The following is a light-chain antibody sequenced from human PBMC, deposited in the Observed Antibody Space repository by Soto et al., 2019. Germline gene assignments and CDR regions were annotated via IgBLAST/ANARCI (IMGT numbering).Light chain of an antibody. J-gene: IGKJ1*01. Sequence: EFVLTQAPGTLSFSPGERSTLSCRSSGSVSSSYLAWYQQKPGQSPRLLIYGASSRATGIPDRFSGSGSGTDFTLTISRLEPEDFAVYYCQHYGSSPTTFGQGTKVDIK. V-gene: IGKV3-20*01. CDR3: QHYGSSPTT. CDR2: GAS. CDR1: GSVSSSY.